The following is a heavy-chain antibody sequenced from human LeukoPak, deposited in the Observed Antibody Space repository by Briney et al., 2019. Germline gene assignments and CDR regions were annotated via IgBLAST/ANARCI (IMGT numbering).Heavy chain of an antibody. CDR2: IIPIFGTA. J-gene: IGHJ4*02. V-gene: IGHV1-69*13. Sequence: SVKVSCKASGGTFSSYAISWVRQAPGQGLEWMGGIIPIFGTANYAQKFQGRVTITADESTSTAYMELRSLGSDDTAVYYCVRVKSNNWWGNFDYWGQGTLVTVSS. D-gene: IGHD1-20*01. CDR1: GGTFSSYA. CDR3: VRVKSNNWWGNFDY.